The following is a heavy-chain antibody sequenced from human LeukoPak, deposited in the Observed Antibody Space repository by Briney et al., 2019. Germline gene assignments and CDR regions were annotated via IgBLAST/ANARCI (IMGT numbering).Heavy chain of an antibody. CDR1: GGSFSSYY. Sequence: PSETLSLTCAVYGGSFSSYYWSWIRQPAGKGLEWIGRIYTSGTTHYNPSLKSRVTMSVDTSKNQFSLKLSSVTAADTAVYYCARMFFRADYYYYYMDVWGKGTTVTVSS. D-gene: IGHD3-10*02. V-gene: IGHV4-59*10. CDR3: ARMFFRADYYYYYMDV. J-gene: IGHJ6*03. CDR2: IYTSGTT.